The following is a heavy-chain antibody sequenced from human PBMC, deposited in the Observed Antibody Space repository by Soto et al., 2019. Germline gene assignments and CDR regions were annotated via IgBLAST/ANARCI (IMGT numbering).Heavy chain of an antibody. CDR2: INAGNGNT. D-gene: IGHD3-10*01. V-gene: IGHV1-3*01. J-gene: IGHJ6*02. CDR1: GYTFTSYA. CDR3: GRALWFGEYLFYGMGV. Sequence: QVQLVQSGAEVKKPGASVKVSCKASGYTFTSYAMHWVRQAPGQRLEWMGWINAGNGNTKYSQKFQGRVTITRDTSASTAYMELSSLRSEDTAVYDCGRALWFGEYLFYGMGVWGQGTTVTVSS.